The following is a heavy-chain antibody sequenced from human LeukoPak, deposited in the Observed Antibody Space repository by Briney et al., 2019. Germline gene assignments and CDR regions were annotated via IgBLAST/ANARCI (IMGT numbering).Heavy chain of an antibody. CDR2: IYSGGST. J-gene: IGHJ4*02. CDR1: GFTVSSNY. D-gene: IGHD3-3*01. Sequence: GGSLRLSCAASGFTVSSNYMSWVRQAPGKGLEWVSVIYSGGSTCYADSVKGRFTISRDNSKNTLYLQMNSLRAEDTAVYYCARDYNYDFWSGYYRVLLGYWGQGTLVTVSS. CDR3: ARDYNYDFWSGYYRVLLGY. V-gene: IGHV3-66*02.